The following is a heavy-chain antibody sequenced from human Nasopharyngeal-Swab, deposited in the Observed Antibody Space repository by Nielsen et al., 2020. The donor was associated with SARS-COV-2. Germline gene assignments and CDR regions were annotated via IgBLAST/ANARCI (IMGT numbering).Heavy chain of an antibody. CDR2: IIPIFTRP. J-gene: IGHJ3*02. V-gene: IGHV1-69*13. CDR3: ARGRPHYSSGWYWRLLDAFDI. D-gene: IGHD6-19*01. Sequence: SVKVSCKASGGTFSNYAINWLRHVPGQGLEWMGGIIPIFTRPNTAQKFQGRVTLTADDSTSTAYMELSSLRYEDTAVYYCARGRPHYSSGWYWRLLDAFDIWGQGTMVTVSS. CDR1: GGTFSNYA.